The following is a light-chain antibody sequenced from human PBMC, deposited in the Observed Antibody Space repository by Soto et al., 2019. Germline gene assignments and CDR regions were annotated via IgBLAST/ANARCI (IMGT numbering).Light chain of an antibody. J-gene: IGLJ1*01. Sequence: QAVVTQPPSVSGAPGQRVTISCTGSSSNIGAGYDVHWYQQLPGTAPKLLIYGNSNRPSGVPDRFSGSKSGTSASLAISGLQPEDEADYYCAAWDDSLNALFGTGTKLTVL. CDR2: GNS. V-gene: IGLV1-40*01. CDR3: AAWDDSLNAL. CDR1: SSNIGAGYD.